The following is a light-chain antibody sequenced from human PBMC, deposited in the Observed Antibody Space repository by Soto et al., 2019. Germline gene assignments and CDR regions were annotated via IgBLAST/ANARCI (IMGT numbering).Light chain of an antibody. CDR3: SSYAGSDNLGV. J-gene: IGLJ1*01. CDR2: EVS. Sequence: QSVLTQPPSASGSPGQSVTISCTGTSSDVGGYHSVSWYQQHPDKAPKLMIYEVSKRPSGVPDRFSGSKSGNTASLTVSGLQAEDEADYYCSSYAGSDNLGVFGTGTKLTVL. V-gene: IGLV2-8*01. CDR1: SSDVGGYHS.